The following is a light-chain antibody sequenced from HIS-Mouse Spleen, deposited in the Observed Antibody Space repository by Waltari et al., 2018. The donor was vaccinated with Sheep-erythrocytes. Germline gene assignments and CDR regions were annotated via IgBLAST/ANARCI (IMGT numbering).Light chain of an antibody. CDR3: QAWDSSTAWV. CDR1: NSGDKY. Sequence: SYELTQPPSVSVSPGQTASITCPGDNSGDKYACWYQHKPGQSPVLVIYQDSKRPSGIPERFSGSNSGNTATLTISGTQAMDEADYYCQAWDSSTAWVFGGGTKLTVL. CDR2: QDS. J-gene: IGLJ2*01. V-gene: IGLV3-1*01.